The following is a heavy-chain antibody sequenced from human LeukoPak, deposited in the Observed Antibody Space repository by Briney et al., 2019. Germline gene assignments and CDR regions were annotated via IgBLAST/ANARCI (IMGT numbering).Heavy chain of an antibody. V-gene: IGHV3-21*01. CDR1: GFTFNSYS. CDR3: ARELVATQEFDY. J-gene: IGHJ4*02. Sequence: AGGSLRLSCAASGFTFNSYSMNWVRQAPGRGLEWVSSISSSSSYIYYADSVKGRFTISRDNAKNSLYLQMNSLRAEDTAVYYCARELVATQEFDYWGQGTLVTVSS. D-gene: IGHD5-12*01. CDR2: ISSSSSYI.